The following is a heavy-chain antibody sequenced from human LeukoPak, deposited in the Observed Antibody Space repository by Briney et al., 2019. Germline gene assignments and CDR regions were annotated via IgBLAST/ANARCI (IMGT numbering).Heavy chain of an antibody. V-gene: IGHV3-53*01. CDR3: AREGSSGYHNWFDP. D-gene: IGHD3-22*01. CDR1: GFIVSSDY. J-gene: IGHJ5*02. CDR2: IYSGGST. Sequence: GGSLRLSCAVSGFIVSSDYMSWVRQAPGKGLEWVSTIYSGGSTYYADSVKGRFTISRDNSKNTLYLQMNSLRAEDTAVYYCAREGSSGYHNWFDPWGQGTLVTVSS.